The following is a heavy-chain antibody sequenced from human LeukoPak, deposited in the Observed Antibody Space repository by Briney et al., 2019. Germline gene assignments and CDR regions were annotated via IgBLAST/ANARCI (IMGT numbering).Heavy chain of an antibody. J-gene: IGHJ4*02. Sequence: GGSLRLSCAASGFTFTTYNMHWVRQAPGKGLEWVSYINSRSTTLYYADSVKGRLTVSRDNAKNSLYLQMNSLRVEDTAVYYCARGTYSSGWLEFSDFDFWGQGTLVTVSS. CDR3: ARGTYSSGWLEFSDFDF. CDR2: INSRSTTL. CDR1: GFTFTTYN. D-gene: IGHD6-19*01. V-gene: IGHV3-48*01.